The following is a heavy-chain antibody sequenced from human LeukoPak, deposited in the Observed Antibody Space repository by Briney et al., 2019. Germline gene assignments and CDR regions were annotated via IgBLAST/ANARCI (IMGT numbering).Heavy chain of an antibody. CDR2: IYYSGST. J-gene: IGHJ3*02. Sequence: SETLSLTCTVSGGSISSSSYYWGWIRQPPGKGLEWIGSIYYSGSTYYNPSLKSRVTISVDTSKNQFSLKLSSVTAADTAVYYCARQLHYYDSSGYYVSAFDIWGQGTMVTVSS. V-gene: IGHV4-39*01. CDR1: GGSISSSSYY. D-gene: IGHD3-22*01. CDR3: ARQLHYYDSSGYYVSAFDI.